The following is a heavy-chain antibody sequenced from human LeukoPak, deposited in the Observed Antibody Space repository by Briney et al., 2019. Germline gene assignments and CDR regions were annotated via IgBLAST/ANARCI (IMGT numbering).Heavy chain of an antibody. CDR3: ARLSGSPHPPFDY. Sequence: SETLSLTCTVSGGSISNYYWTWIRQPPGKGPEWIGYIYYSGSTYYNPSLKSRVTISVDTSKNQFSLKLTSVTAADTAVYYCARLSGSPHPPFDYWGQGTLVTVSS. CDR1: GGSISNYY. V-gene: IGHV4-59*08. J-gene: IGHJ4*02. D-gene: IGHD1-26*01. CDR2: IYYSGST.